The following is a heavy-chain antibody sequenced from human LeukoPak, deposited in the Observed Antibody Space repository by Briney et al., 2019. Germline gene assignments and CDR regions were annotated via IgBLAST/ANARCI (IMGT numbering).Heavy chain of an antibody. V-gene: IGHV4-59*08. CDR2: IYYSGST. CDR1: GGSISSYY. Sequence: SETLSLTCTVSGGSISSYYWSWIRQPPGKGLEWIGYIYYSGSTNYNPALKSRFTISVDTSKNQFSLKLSAVTAADTAVYYCARGARGSYAYWGQGTLVTVSS. J-gene: IGHJ4*02. D-gene: IGHD1-26*01. CDR3: ARGARGSYAY.